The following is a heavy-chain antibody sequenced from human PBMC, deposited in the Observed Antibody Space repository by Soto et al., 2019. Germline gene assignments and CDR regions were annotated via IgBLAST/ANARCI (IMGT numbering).Heavy chain of an antibody. D-gene: IGHD1-7*01. J-gene: IGHJ4*02. Sequence: GGSLRLSCAASGFTVSSNYMSWVRQAPGKGLEWVSVIYSGGSTYYADSVKGRFTISRDNSKNTLYLQMNSLRAEDTAVYYCARAPLNKLPNYYFDYWGQGTLVTVSS. CDR3: ARAPLNKLPNYYFDY. V-gene: IGHV3-66*01. CDR1: GFTVSSNY. CDR2: IYSGGST.